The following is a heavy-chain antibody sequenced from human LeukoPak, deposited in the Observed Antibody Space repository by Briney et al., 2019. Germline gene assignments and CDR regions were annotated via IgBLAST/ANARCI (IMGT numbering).Heavy chain of an antibody. Sequence: GGSLRLSCAASGFTFSSYAMSWVRQAPGKGLEWVSAISGSGGSTYYADSVKGRFTISRDNSKNTLYLQMNSLRAEDMAVYYCAKELGGYSYGYVGYWGQGTLVTVSS. D-gene: IGHD5-18*01. V-gene: IGHV3-23*01. CDR3: AKELGGYSYGYVGY. CDR1: GFTFSSYA. J-gene: IGHJ4*02. CDR2: ISGSGGST.